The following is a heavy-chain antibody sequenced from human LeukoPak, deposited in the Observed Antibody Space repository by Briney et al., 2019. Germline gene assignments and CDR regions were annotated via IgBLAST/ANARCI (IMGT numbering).Heavy chain of an antibody. Sequence: SWVRQAPGKGLEWVGRIKSKTDGGTTDYAAPVKGRFTISRDDSENTLYLQMNSLKTEDTAVYYCTTEGGFGELFPIWGQGTLVTVSS. CDR3: TTEGGFGELFPI. V-gene: IGHV3-15*01. CDR2: IKSKTDGGTT. J-gene: IGHJ4*02. D-gene: IGHD3-10*01.